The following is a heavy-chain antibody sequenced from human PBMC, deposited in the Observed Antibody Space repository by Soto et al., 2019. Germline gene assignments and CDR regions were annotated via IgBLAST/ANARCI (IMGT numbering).Heavy chain of an antibody. Sequence: QVQLVQSGADVKKPGASVKVSCKASGYNFTSYGISWVRQAPGQGLEWMGWISPHNDRTKYARRFQHRVTMTTETPTSTVYMELGSLRSDDTAVYYCARDLYYSSGRYFVHDAFDIWGQGTVVTVSS. CDR1: GYNFTSYG. J-gene: IGHJ3*02. CDR3: ARDLYYSSGRYFVHDAFDI. CDR2: ISPHNDRT. V-gene: IGHV1-18*01. D-gene: IGHD6-19*01.